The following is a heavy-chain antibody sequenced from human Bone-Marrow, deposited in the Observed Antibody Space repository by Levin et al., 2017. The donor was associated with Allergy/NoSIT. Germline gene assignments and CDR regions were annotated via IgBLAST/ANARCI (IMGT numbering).Heavy chain of an antibody. V-gene: IGHV3-21*01. J-gene: IGHJ6*02. D-gene: IGHD2-2*01. CDR3: ARDRCSSTSCYYYYYYGMDG. Sequence: RASETLSLTCAASGFTFSSDSMNWVRQAPGKGLERVSSISSSSSYIYYADPVKGRFTISRDNAKNSLYLQMNSLRAEDTAVYYCARDRCSSTSCYYYYYYGMDGWGQGTTVTVSS. CDR2: ISSSSSYI. CDR1: GFTFSSDS.